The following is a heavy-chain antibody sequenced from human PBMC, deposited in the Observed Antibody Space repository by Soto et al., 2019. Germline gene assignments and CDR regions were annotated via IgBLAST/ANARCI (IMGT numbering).Heavy chain of an antibody. CDR1: GGSISSYY. CDR2: IYYSGST. Sequence: SETLSLTCTVSGGSISSYYWSWIRQPPGKGLEWIGYIYYSGSTNYNPSLKSRVTISVDTSKNQFSLKLSSVTAADTAVYYCARDAGSIAARFSYYYYGMDVWGQGTTVTVSS. J-gene: IGHJ6*02. D-gene: IGHD6-6*01. CDR3: ARDAGSIAARFSYYYYGMDV. V-gene: IGHV4-59*01.